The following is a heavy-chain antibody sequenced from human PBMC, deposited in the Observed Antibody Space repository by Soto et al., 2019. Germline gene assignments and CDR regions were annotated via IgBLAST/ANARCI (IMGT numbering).Heavy chain of an antibody. Sequence: GGSLRLSCAASGFTVSSNYMSWVRQAPGKGLEWVSVIYSGGSTYYADSVKGRFTISRDNSKNTLYLQMNSLRAEDTAVYYCARVPGDDILTGYYEGNAFDIWGQGTMVTVSS. V-gene: IGHV3-53*01. D-gene: IGHD3-9*01. CDR1: GFTVSSNY. CDR3: ARVPGDDILTGYYEGNAFDI. J-gene: IGHJ3*02. CDR2: IYSGGST.